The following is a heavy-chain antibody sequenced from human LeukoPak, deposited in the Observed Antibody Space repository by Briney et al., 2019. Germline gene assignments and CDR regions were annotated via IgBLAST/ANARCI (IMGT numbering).Heavy chain of an antibody. CDR3: ARTILWSAYSPHDY. J-gene: IGHJ4*02. Sequence: ASVKVSCKASGYTFTGYYLHWVRQAPGQGLDWMGWVNPNSGDTYYAQKFHGRVTMTRDTSITTAYMELSSLRSDDTAVYYCARTILWSAYSPHDYWGQGTLVTVSS. CDR1: GYTFTGYY. D-gene: IGHD3-3*01. V-gene: IGHV1-2*02. CDR2: VNPNSGDT.